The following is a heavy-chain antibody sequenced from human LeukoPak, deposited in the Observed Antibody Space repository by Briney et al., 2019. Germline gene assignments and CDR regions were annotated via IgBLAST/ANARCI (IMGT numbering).Heavy chain of an antibody. J-gene: IGHJ4*02. D-gene: IGHD5-18*01. CDR3: ATYPGYTYEVEAPRPARGY. CDR1: GFMFSGYS. CDR2: ISSTSTSI. Sequence: GGSLRLSCTTSGFMFSGYSMNWVRQAPGKGLEWVSYISSTSTSIYYADSVMGRFSISRDKNSLYLQMNSLRADDTAVYYCATYPGYTYEVEAPRPARGYWGQGTLVTVSS. V-gene: IGHV3-48*01.